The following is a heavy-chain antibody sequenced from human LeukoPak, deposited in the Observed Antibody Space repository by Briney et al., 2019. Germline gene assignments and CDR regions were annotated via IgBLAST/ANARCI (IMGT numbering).Heavy chain of an antibody. CDR2: ISGSGGST. V-gene: IGHV3-23*01. J-gene: IGHJ4*02. Sequence: GGSLRLSCVASGFTLSSYAMSWVRQAPGKGLEWVSAISGSGGSTYYADSVKGRFTISRDNSKNTLYLQMNSLRAEDTAVYYCAKGLEPSGSYLTPSNYWGQGTLVTVSS. CDR3: AKGLEPSGSYLTPSNY. D-gene: IGHD1-26*01. CDR1: GFTLSSYA.